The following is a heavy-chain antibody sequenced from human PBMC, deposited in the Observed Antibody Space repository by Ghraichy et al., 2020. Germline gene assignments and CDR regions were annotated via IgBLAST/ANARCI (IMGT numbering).Heavy chain of an antibody. CDR3: AKGYYDSSAYYETDVFDI. CDR2: TSYDGSNI. Sequence: GGSLRLSCAASGFTVTSHGFYWVRQAPGKGLEWVAATSYDGSNIYYADSVKGRFTISRDYSKNTLHLQMNSLRAEDTALYYCAKGYYDSSAYYETDVFDIWGQGKMGIVSS. D-gene: IGHD3-22*01. J-gene: IGHJ3*02. CDR1: GFTVTSHG. V-gene: IGHV3-30*18.